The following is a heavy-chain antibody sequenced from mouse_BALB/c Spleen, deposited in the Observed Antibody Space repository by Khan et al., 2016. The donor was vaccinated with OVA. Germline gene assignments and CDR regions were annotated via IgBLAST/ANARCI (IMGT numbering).Heavy chain of an antibody. J-gene: IGHJ3*01. Sequence: QIQLVQSGAELARPGASVKMSCKASGYTFTSYTIHWIKQRPGQGLEWIGFINPSSAYTNYNQKFKDKATLTADKSSTTAYMQLSSLTSDDSAVYYCARDGAYDRNDGWFAYWGQGTLVTVSA. CDR1: GYTFTSYT. D-gene: IGHD2-14*01. CDR2: INPSSAYT. CDR3: ARDGAYDRNDGWFAY. V-gene: IGHV1-4*01.